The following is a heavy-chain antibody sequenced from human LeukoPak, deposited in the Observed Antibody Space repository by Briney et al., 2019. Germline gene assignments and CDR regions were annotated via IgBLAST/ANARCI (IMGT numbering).Heavy chain of an antibody. V-gene: IGHV4-30-4*01. CDR3: ARALTFGGVIAY. Sequence: SQTLSLTCTVSGGSISSGDYYWSWIRQPPGKGLEWIGYIYYSGGTYYNPSLKSRVTISVDTSKNQFSLKLSSVTAADTAVYYCARALTFGGVIAYWGQGTLVTVSS. CDR1: GGSISSGDYY. D-gene: IGHD3-16*01. CDR2: IYYSGGT. J-gene: IGHJ4*02.